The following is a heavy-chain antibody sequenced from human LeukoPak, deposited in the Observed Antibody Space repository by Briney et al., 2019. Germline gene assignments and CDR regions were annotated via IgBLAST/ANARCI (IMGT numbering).Heavy chain of an antibody. J-gene: IGHJ3*01. V-gene: IGHV1-2*02. Sequence: GGSLRLSCAASGYTFSGYYMHWVRQAPGQGLECMGWNNPNSGGTNYAQNFQGRVTLTRDTSTSTVYMELSSLRSEDTAIYYCARIRDGYNDAYDLWGQGTVVTVPS. CDR1: GYTFSGYY. D-gene: IGHD5-24*01. CDR2: NNPNSGGT. CDR3: ARIRDGYNDAYDL.